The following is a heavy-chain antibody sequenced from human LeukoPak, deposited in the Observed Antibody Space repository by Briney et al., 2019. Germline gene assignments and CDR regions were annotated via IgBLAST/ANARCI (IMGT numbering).Heavy chain of an antibody. V-gene: IGHV1-8*03. CDR2: MNPNSGNT. CDR3: ARGRCGYSSSRCRGTTDY. D-gene: IGHD6-6*01. Sequence: GASVKVSCKASGYTFTSYDINWVRQATGQGLEWMGWMNPNSGNTGYAQKFQGRVTITRNTSISTAYMELSSLRSEDTAVYYCARGRCGYSSSRCRGTTDYWGQGTLVTVSS. CDR1: GYTFTSYD. J-gene: IGHJ4*02.